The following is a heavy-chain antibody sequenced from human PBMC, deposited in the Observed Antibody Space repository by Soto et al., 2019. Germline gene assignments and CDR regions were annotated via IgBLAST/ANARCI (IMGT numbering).Heavy chain of an antibody. CDR3: TRGPTHGAFDI. Sequence: SCAASGFTFSRYDMHWVRQAPGKGLEWLAHISIDGSRKYYADSVKGRFTVSRKNSKNTLYLQINSLGPEEAALYYCTRGPTHGAFDIWGQGTMVTVSS. CDR2: ISIDGSRK. V-gene: IGHV3-30*03. CDR1: GFTFSRYD. J-gene: IGHJ3*02.